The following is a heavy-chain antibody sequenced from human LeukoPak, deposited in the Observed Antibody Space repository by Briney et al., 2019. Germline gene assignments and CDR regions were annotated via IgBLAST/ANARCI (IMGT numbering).Heavy chain of an antibody. CDR1: GFTFSSYS. CDR2: ISSSSSTI. D-gene: IGHD3-9*01. Sequence: PRGSLGLSCAASGFTFSSYSMNWVRQAPGKGLEWVSYISSSSSTIYYADSVKGRFTISRDNAKNSLYLQMNSLRAEDAAVYYCARDSAATYYDILTGYEYWGQGTLVTVSS. J-gene: IGHJ4*02. CDR3: ARDSAATYYDILTGYEY. V-gene: IGHV3-48*04.